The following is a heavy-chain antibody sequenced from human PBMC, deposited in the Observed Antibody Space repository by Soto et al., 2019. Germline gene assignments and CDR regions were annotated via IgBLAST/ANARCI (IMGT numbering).Heavy chain of an antibody. CDR3: ARRYVPGLDY. D-gene: IGHD5-12*01. CDR1: GSSVSSDY. Sequence: PSWTLCITFTVSGSSVSSDYWSWIRQPPGKGLEWIGYIYYSGSTNYNPSLKSRVTISVDTSKNQFSLKLSSVTAADTAVYYCARRYVPGLDYRGQGTLVTVSS. CDR2: IYYSGST. J-gene: IGHJ4*02. V-gene: IGHV4-59*08.